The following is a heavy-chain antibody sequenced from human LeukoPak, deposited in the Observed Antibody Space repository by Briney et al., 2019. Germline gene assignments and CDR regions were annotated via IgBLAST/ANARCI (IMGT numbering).Heavy chain of an antibody. J-gene: IGHJ4*02. Sequence: SETLSLTCTVSGGSISSSSYYWGWIRQPPGKGLEWIGSIYYSGSTYYNPSLKSRVTISVDTSKNQFSLKLSSVTAADTAVYYCARRYIVAGTTYWGQGALVTVSS. CDR2: IYYSGST. CDR1: GGSISSSSYY. V-gene: IGHV4-39*01. D-gene: IGHD5-12*01. CDR3: ARRYIVAGTTY.